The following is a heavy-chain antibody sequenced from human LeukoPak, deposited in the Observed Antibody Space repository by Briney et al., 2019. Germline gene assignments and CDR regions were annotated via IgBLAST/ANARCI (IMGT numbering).Heavy chain of an antibody. CDR3: AKGLEPGAFDI. D-gene: IGHD1-1*01. V-gene: IGHV3-23*01. CDR1: GFTFINYP. J-gene: IGHJ3*02. Sequence: GGSLRLSCAVSGFTFINYPMSWVRQAPGKGLEWVSAISGGGHSTYYADSVKGRFTISRDNSKNTLYLQMNSLRAEDTAVYFCAKGLEPGAFDIWGQGTRVTVSS. CDR2: ISGGGHST.